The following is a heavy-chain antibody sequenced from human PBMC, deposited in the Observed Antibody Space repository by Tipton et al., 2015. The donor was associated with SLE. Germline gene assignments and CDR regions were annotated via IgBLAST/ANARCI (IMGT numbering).Heavy chain of an antibody. CDR1: GGSISSSSSYY. D-gene: IGHD1-26*01. Sequence: AGLVKPSETLSLTCAVYGGSISSSSSYYWAWIRQPPGKGVEWIGEINHRGSTNYNPSLKSRVTISVDTSKNQFSLKLRSVTAADTAVYCCAKDGEWELLQGGALDIWGQGTMVTVSS. CDR2: INHRGST. V-gene: IGHV4-34*01. J-gene: IGHJ3*02. CDR3: AKDGEWELLQGGALDI.